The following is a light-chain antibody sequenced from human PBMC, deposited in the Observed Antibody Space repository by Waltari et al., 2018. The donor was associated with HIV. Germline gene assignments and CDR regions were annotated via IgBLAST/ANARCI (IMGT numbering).Light chain of an antibody. J-gene: IGLJ1*01. V-gene: IGLV2-23*01. CDR1: SIDVGSYNL. Sequence: QSALTQPASVSGSPGQSITISCTATSIDVGSYNLVSWYQHHPDKAPKLIIYEAVKRPSGVSDRFSGSKSGNAASLTISGLQTEDEADYYCCSKAGSRAVFGPGTKVTVL. CDR2: EAV. CDR3: CSKAGSRAV.